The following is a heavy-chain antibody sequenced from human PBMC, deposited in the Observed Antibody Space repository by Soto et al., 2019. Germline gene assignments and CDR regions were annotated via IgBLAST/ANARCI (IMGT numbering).Heavy chain of an antibody. CDR2: ISSSSSYI. Sequence: GGSLRLSCAASGFTFSSYSMNWVRQAPGKGLEWVSSISSSSSYIYYADSVKGRFTISRDNAKNSLYLQMNSLRAEDTAVYYCARGAQMDDFWSGYYVYYYYYYMDVWGKGTTVTVSS. J-gene: IGHJ6*03. D-gene: IGHD3-3*01. CDR1: GFTFSSYS. CDR3: ARGAQMDDFWSGYYVYYYYYYMDV. V-gene: IGHV3-21*01.